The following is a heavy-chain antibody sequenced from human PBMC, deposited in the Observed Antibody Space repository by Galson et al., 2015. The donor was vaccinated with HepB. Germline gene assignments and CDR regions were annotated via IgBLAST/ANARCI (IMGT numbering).Heavy chain of an antibody. CDR3: AVAGGYDYPFLFDY. Sequence: SVKVSCKASGGTFSSYAISWVRQASGQGLEWMGRIIPILGIANYAQKFQGRVTITADKSTSTAYMELSSLRSEDTAVYYCAVAGGYDYPFLFDYWGQGTLVTVSS. J-gene: IGHJ4*02. V-gene: IGHV1-69*04. CDR1: GGTFSSYA. CDR2: IIPILGIA. D-gene: IGHD5-12*01.